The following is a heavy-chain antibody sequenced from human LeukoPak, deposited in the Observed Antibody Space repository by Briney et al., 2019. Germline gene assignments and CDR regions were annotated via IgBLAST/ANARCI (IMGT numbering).Heavy chain of an antibody. Sequence: ASVKVSCKASGYTFTGYYMHWVRQAPGQGLEWMGWINPNSGGTNYAQKFQGRVTMTRDTSISTAYMELSRLRSDDTAVYYCATRYCSSTSCYTGYFDLWGRGTLVTVSS. CDR1: GYTFTGYY. J-gene: IGHJ2*01. CDR3: ATRYCSSTSCYTGYFDL. D-gene: IGHD2-2*02. V-gene: IGHV1-2*02. CDR2: INPNSGGT.